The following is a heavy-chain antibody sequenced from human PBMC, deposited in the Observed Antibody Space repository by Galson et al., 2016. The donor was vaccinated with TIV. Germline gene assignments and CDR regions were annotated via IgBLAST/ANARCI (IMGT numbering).Heavy chain of an antibody. Sequence: SLRLSCAASGFKFSRYAMHWVRQAPGKGLEWVAVIFYEGVNEDYADSVKGRFTISRDNSKNILYLQVSSLRVEDTAVYFCARRQSGPSQLYYWGQGTLVTVSS. CDR1: GFKFSRYA. D-gene: IGHD1-1*01. V-gene: IGHV3-30*12. CDR3: ARRQSGPSQLYY. J-gene: IGHJ4*02. CDR2: IFYEGVNE.